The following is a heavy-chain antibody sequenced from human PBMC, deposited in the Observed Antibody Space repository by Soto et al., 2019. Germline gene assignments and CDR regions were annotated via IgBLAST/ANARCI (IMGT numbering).Heavy chain of an antibody. CDR1: GGTFSSYA. D-gene: IGHD6-6*01. CDR2: IIPIFGTA. CDR3: ARDRTSSIAARNYYYYYGMDV. V-gene: IGHV1-69*13. Sequence: SVEVSCKASGGTFSSYAISWVRQAPGQGLEWMGGIIPIFGTANYAQKFQGRVTITADESTSTAYMELSSLRSEDTAVYYCARDRTSSIAARNYYYYYGMDVWGQGTTVTAP. J-gene: IGHJ6*02.